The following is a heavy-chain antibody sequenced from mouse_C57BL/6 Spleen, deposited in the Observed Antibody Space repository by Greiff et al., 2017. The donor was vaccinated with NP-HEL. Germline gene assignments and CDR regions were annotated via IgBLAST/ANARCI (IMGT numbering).Heavy chain of an antibody. D-gene: IGHD4-1*01. CDR2: IDPSDSYT. CDR1: GYTFTSYW. J-gene: IGHJ2*01. Sequence: QVQLQQPGAELVMPGASVKLSCKASGYTFTSYWMHWVKQRPGQGLEWIGEIDPSDSYTNYNQKFKGKSTLTVDKSSSTAYMQLSSLASEDSAVYYCAGLGGYFDYWGKGTTLTVSS. V-gene: IGHV1-69*01. CDR3: AGLGGYFDY.